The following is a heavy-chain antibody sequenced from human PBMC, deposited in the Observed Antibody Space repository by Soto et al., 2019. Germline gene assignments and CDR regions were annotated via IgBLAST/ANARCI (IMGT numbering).Heavy chain of an antibody. J-gene: IGHJ4*02. CDR3: AKGGYYSDNSRFYNSLTN. V-gene: IGHV3-23*01. D-gene: IGHD3-22*01. CDR1: GFTFSNYA. Sequence: PGGSLRLSCAASGFTFSNYAMSWVRQAPGKGPEWVSGTSAGGTNTYYADSVKGRFTISRDNSKNTLYLQMNSLRGEDTAVYYCAKGGYYSDNSRFYNSLTNWGQGTLVTVSS. CDR2: TSAGGTNT.